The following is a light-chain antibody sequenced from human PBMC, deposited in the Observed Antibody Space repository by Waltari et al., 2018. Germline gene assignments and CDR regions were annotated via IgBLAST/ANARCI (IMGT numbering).Light chain of an antibody. Sequence: PGERATVSYRASQSVSRALAWYQQKPGQAPRLLIYGASTRATGIPDRFSGSGSGTDFSLTISRVEPDDFAVYYCQHYLRLPVTFGQGTTVEI. CDR1: QSVSRA. J-gene: IGKJ1*01. V-gene: IGKV3-20*01. CDR2: GAS. CDR3: QHYLRLPVT.